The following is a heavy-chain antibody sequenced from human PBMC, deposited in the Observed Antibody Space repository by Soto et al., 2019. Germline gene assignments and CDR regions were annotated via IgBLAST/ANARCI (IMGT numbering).Heavy chain of an antibody. CDR3: AGGMEQLGPYGMDV. V-gene: IGHV1-69*01. CDR1: GGTFSSYA. CDR2: IIPIFGTA. D-gene: IGHD6-6*01. Sequence: QVQLVQSGAEVKKPGSSVKVSCNASGGTFSSYAISWVRQAPGQGLEWMGGIIPIFGTANYAQKFQGRVTITADESTSTAYMELSSLRAEDTAVYYCAGGMEQLGPYGMDVWGQGTTVTVSS. J-gene: IGHJ6*02.